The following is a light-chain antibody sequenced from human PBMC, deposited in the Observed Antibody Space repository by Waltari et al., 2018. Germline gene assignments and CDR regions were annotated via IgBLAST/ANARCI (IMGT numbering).Light chain of an antibody. CDR3: QQYYSAPYT. J-gene: IGKJ2*01. Sequence: DMVVTQSPYSLAVSLGARATINCKSSQSVLYTANSKNYLAWFQQKPGQPPKLLIYWASTRESGVPDRFSGSGSGTDFTLTISSLQAEDVAVYYCQQYYSAPYTFGQGTKLEIK. CDR1: QSVLYTANSKNY. V-gene: IGKV4-1*01. CDR2: WAS.